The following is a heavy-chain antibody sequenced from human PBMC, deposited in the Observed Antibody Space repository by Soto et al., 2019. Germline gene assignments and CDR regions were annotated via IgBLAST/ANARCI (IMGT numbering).Heavy chain of an antibody. CDR3: ESDYSSSGVKPDY. V-gene: IGHV1-46*01. CDR1: GYTFTSDY. Sequence: ASVKVSCKASGYTFTSDYMHWVRQAPGQGLEWMGVINPSGVSTSYAQKFQGRVTMTRDTSTSTVYMELSSLRSEDKAVYYRESDYSSSGVKPDYWGQGTLVTVSS. CDR2: INPSGVST. D-gene: IGHD6-13*01. J-gene: IGHJ4*02.